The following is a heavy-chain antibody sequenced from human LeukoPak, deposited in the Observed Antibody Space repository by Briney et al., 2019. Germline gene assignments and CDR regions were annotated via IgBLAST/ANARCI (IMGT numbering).Heavy chain of an antibody. CDR2: ISAYNGNT. CDR3: ARALGYCTSTICYPTDY. D-gene: IGHD2-2*01. CDR1: GYTFTSYG. J-gene: IGHJ4*02. Sequence: ASVKVSCKASGYTFTSYGISWVRQAPGQGLEWMGWISAYNGNTNYAQKLQGRVTMTTDSSTSTAYMELRSLRSDDTAVYYCARALGYCTSTICYPTDYWGQGTLVTVSS. V-gene: IGHV1-18*01.